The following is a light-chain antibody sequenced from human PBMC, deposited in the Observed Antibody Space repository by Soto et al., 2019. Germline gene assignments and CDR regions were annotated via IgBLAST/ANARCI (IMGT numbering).Light chain of an antibody. CDR1: QSVSSNN. CDR3: QQYDNSIT. J-gene: IGKJ5*01. Sequence: EIVLTQSPGTLSLSPGETATLSCRARQSVSSNNLAWYHQKPGQTARLLIYGASSRATGIPDRFSGSGSGTDFTLTISRLEPEDFAVYYCQQYDNSITFGQGTRLEIE. CDR2: GAS. V-gene: IGKV3-20*01.